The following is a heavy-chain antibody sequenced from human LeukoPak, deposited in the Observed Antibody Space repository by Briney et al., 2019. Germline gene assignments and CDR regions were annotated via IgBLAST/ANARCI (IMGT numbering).Heavy chain of an antibody. CDR2: ISYDGSNK. V-gene: IGHV3-30*04. CDR3: AKGAKRVVGATTHWIDP. D-gene: IGHD1-26*01. Sequence: GGSLRLSCAASGFTFSSYAMHWVRQAPGKGLEWVAVISYDGSNKYYADSVKGRFTISRDNSKNTLYLQMNSLRVEDTAVYYCAKGAKRVVGATTHWIDPWGQGTLVTVSS. CDR1: GFTFSSYA. J-gene: IGHJ5*02.